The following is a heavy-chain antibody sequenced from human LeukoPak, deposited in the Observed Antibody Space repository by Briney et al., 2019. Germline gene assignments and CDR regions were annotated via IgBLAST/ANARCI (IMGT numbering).Heavy chain of an antibody. CDR2: IYSGGST. Sequence: GGSLRLSCVASGFTFSRFAMSWVRQAPGKGLEWVSVIYSGGSTYYADSVKGRFTISRDNSKNTLYLQMNSLRAEDTAVYYCARDRSGGFGVYFDYWGQGTLVAVSS. CDR1: GFTFSRFA. D-gene: IGHD3-3*01. J-gene: IGHJ4*02. CDR3: ARDRSGGFGVYFDY. V-gene: IGHV3-53*01.